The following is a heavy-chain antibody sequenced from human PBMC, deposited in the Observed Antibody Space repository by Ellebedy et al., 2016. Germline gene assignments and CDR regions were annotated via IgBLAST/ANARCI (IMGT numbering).Heavy chain of an antibody. V-gene: IGHV4-59*01. Sequence: GSLRLSXTVSGGSISSYYWSWIRQPPGKGLEWIGYIYYSGSTNYNPSLKSRVTISVDTSKNQFSLKLSSVTAADTAVYYCARDDGWGYYFDYWGQGTLVTVSS. CDR1: GGSISSYY. J-gene: IGHJ4*02. CDR3: ARDDGWGYYFDY. D-gene: IGHD5-24*01. CDR2: IYYSGST.